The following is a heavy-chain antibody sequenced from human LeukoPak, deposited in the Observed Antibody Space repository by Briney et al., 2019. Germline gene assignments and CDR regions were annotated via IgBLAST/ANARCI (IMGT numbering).Heavy chain of an antibody. CDR2: ISGSGGST. Sequence: GGSLRLSCAASGFTFSSYAMSWVRQAPGKGLEWVSAISGSGGSTYYADSVKGRFTISRDNSKNTPYLQMNSLRAEDTAVYYCAKVSSYGLTIDYWGQGTLVTVPS. CDR3: AKVSSYGLTIDY. J-gene: IGHJ4*02. V-gene: IGHV3-23*01. CDR1: GFTFSSYA. D-gene: IGHD5-18*01.